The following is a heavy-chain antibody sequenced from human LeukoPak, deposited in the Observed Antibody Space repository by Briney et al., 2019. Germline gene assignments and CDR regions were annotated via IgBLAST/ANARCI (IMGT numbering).Heavy chain of an antibody. V-gene: IGHV3-7*01. D-gene: IGHD3-16*01. CDR1: GFSFNSDW. J-gene: IGHJ4*02. Sequence: GSLRLSCAASGFSFNSDWMDWVRQAPGKGLEWVANIKHDESEKNYLDSVKGRFTISRDNAQNSLYLQMNGLRVEDTAVYYCTRRLDDWGQGTLVTVSS. CDR2: IKHDESEK. CDR3: TRRLDD.